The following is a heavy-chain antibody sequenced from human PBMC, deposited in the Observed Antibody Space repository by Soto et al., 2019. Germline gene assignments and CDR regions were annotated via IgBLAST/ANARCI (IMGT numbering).Heavy chain of an antibody. V-gene: IGHV3-53*01. CDR1: GFTVSSNY. D-gene: IGHD6-13*01. CDR3: ARGRDSSSWYYFDY. J-gene: IGHJ4*02. Sequence: GGSLRLSCAASGFTVSSNYMSWVRQAPGKGLEWVSVIYSGGSTYYADSVKGRFTISRDNSKNTLYLQMNSLRAEDTAVYYCARGRDSSSWYYFDYWGQGTLVTVSS. CDR2: IYSGGST.